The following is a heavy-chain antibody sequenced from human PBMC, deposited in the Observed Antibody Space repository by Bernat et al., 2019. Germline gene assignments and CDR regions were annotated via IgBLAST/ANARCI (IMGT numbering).Heavy chain of an antibody. CDR1: GGSISSYY. CDR3: ARDRAYYYDSSGYPYYYFDL. V-gene: IGHV4-59*01. Sequence: QVQLQESGPGLVKPSETLSLTCTVSGGSISSYYWSWIRQPPGKGLEWVGYIYYSGSTNYHPSLKSRVTISVDTSKNQFSLKLSSVTAADTAVYYCARDRAYYYDSSGYPYYYFDLWGRGTLVTVSS. CDR2: IYYSGST. D-gene: IGHD3-22*01. J-gene: IGHJ2*01.